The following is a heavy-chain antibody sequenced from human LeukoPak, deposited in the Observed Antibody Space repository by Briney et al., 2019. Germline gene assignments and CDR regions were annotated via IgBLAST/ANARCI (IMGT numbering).Heavy chain of an antibody. CDR2: INHSGST. J-gene: IGHJ6*02. D-gene: IGHD3-22*01. Sequence: SETPSLTCAVYGGSFSGYYWSWIRQPPGKGLEWVGEINHSGSTNYNPSLKSRVTISVDTSKNQFSLKLSSVTAADTAVYYCASLRAYYYDSSSPGDYYGMDVWGQGTTVTVSS. V-gene: IGHV4-34*01. CDR3: ASLRAYYYDSSSPGDYYGMDV. CDR1: GGSFSGYY.